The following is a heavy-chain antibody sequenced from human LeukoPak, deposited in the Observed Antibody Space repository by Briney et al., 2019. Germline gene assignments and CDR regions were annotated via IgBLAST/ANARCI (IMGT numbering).Heavy chain of an antibody. CDR3: ASIPLLWFGNNWFDP. J-gene: IGHJ5*02. Sequence: ASVKVSCKASGYTFTGYYMHWVRQAPGQGLEWMGRINPSSGGTNYAQKFQGRVTMTRDTSISTAYMELSRLRSDDTAVYYCASIPLLWFGNNWFDPWGQGTLVTVSS. V-gene: IGHV1-2*06. CDR2: INPSSGGT. CDR1: GYTFTGYY. D-gene: IGHD3-10*01.